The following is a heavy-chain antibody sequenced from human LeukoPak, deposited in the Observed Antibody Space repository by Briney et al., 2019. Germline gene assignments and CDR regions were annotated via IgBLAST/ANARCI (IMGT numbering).Heavy chain of an antibody. D-gene: IGHD3-16*01. V-gene: IGHV4-59*01. J-gene: IGHJ1*01. CDR2: IYYSGST. Sequence: SETLSLTCTVSGGSISSYYWSWIRQPPGKGLEWIGYIYYSGSTNYNPSLKSRVTISVDTSKNQFSLKLSSVTAADTAVYYCARGGALEYFQHWGQGTLVTVSS. CDR1: GGSISSYY. CDR3: ARGGALEYFQH.